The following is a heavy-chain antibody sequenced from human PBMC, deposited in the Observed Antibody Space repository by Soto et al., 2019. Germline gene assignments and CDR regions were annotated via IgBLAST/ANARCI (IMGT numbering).Heavy chain of an antibody. CDR1: GFTFSSPA. CDR3: AKEYVNWKDPYTSHFDY. D-gene: IGHD1-20*01. J-gene: IGHJ4*02. CDR2: ISGSGGIT. Sequence: GGSLRLSCAAAGFTFSSPAMSWVLQAPGDGLEWVSAISGSGGITYYADSVKGRFTISRDNSKNTLYLQMNSLRAEDTAVYYCAKEYVNWKDPYTSHFDYWGQGTLVPVYS. V-gene: IGHV3-23*01.